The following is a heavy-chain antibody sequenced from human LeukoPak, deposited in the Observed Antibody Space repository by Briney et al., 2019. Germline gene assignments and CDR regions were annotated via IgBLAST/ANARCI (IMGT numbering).Heavy chain of an antibody. CDR1: GFTFSSYS. D-gene: IGHD3-9*01. V-gene: IGHV3-21*01. CDR2: ISRSSIYK. Sequence: GGSLRLSCAASGFTFSSYSMNWVRQAPGKGLEWVSSISRSSIYKYYADSVKGRFTISRDNAKNSLYLQMNSLRVEDTAVYYYIARYYDILTANMGYNWFDPWGQGTLVTVSS. CDR3: IARYYDILTANMGYNWFDP. J-gene: IGHJ5*02.